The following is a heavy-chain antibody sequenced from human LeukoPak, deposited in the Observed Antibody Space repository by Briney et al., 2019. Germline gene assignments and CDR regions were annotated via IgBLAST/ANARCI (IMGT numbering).Heavy chain of an antibody. J-gene: IGHJ6*02. CDR3: ARAHCSGGRCYSDYYYGMDV. V-gene: IGHV4-31*03. D-gene: IGHD2-15*01. CDR1: GGSISSGDYC. Sequence: KTSQTLSLTCTVSGGSISSGDYCWSWIRQHPGKGLEWIGYIYYSGSTNYNPSLRSRVTISVDTSKNQISLKLSSVTAADTAVYYCARAHCSGGRCYSDYYYGMDVWGQGTTVTVSS. CDR2: IYYSGST.